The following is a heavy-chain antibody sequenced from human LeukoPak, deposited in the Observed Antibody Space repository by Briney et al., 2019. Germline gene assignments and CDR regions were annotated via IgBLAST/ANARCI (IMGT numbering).Heavy chain of an antibody. Sequence: GGSLRLSCAASGFTFSSYWMHWVRQVPGKGLVWVSRIKGDGTSTSYADSVKGRFTISRDNAKNTLYLQMNSLRAEDTAVYYCAREPRMAGYFDLWGRGTLVTVSS. V-gene: IGHV3-74*01. D-gene: IGHD5-24*01. CDR2: IKGDGTST. CDR3: AREPRMAGYFDL. CDR1: GFTFSSYW. J-gene: IGHJ2*01.